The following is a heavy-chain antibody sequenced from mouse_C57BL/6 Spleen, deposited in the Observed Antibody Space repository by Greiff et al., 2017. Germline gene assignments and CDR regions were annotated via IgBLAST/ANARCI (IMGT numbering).Heavy chain of an antibody. CDR2: IYPGDGDT. Sequence: VQLQQSGPELVKPGASVKISCKASGYAFSSSWMNWVKQRPGKGLEWIGRIYPGDGDTNYNGKFKGKATLTADKSSSTAYMQLSSLTSEDSAVYFCAIYFMDYWGQGTSVTVSS. D-gene: IGHD1-1*01. CDR1: GYAFSSSW. CDR3: AIYFMDY. J-gene: IGHJ4*01. V-gene: IGHV1-82*01.